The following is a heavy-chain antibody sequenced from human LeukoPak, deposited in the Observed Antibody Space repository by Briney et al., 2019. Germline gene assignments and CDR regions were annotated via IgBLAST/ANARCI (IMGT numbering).Heavy chain of an antibody. CDR3: ATSVGRYYFDY. J-gene: IGHJ4*02. CDR2: IYSGGST. Sequence: PGGSLRLSCAASGFTVSSNYMSSVRQAPGKGLEWASIIYSGGSTNYADSVKGRFTISRDNSKNTLYLHMNSLRAEDTAVYYCATSVGRYYFDYWGQGALVTVSS. V-gene: IGHV3-53*01. CDR1: GFTVSSNY. D-gene: IGHD2-15*01.